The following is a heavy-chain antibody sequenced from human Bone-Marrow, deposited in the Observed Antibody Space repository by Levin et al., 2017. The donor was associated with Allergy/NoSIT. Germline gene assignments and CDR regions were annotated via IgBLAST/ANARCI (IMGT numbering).Heavy chain of an antibody. Sequence: QAGGSLRLSCAASGFTFYNYVMNWVRQSPGKGLEWVSGISSSGGSTYYADSVKGRFTISRDNSKNTLYLQINSLRAEDTAVYYCAKAKSHLDYYGSGSYDFWGQGTLVTVSS. D-gene: IGHD3-10*01. J-gene: IGHJ4*02. V-gene: IGHV3-23*01. CDR3: AKAKSHLDYYGSGSYDF. CDR1: GFTFYNYV. CDR2: ISSSGGST.